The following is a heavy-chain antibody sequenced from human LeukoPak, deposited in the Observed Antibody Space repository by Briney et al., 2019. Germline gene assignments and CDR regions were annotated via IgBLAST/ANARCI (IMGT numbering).Heavy chain of an antibody. V-gene: IGHV4-30-4*08. Sequence: SETLSLTCTVSGGSISSGDYYWSWVRQPPGKGLEWIGYIYYSGSTYYNPSLKSRVTISVDTSKNQFSLKLSSVTAADTAVYYCAREYPTDAFDIWGQGTMVTVSS. CDR3: AREYPTDAFDI. D-gene: IGHD6-6*01. J-gene: IGHJ3*02. CDR1: GGSISSGDYY. CDR2: IYYSGST.